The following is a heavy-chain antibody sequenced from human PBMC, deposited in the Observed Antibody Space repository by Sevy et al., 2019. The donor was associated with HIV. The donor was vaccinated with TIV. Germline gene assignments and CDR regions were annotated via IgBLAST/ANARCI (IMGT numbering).Heavy chain of an antibody. J-gene: IGHJ6*02. CDR1: GFTFSSYW. D-gene: IGHD3-3*01. Sequence: GGSLRLSCAASGFTFSSYWMSWVRQAPGKGLEWVANIKQDGSEKYYVDSVKGRFTISRDNAKNSLYLQMNSLRAEDTAVYYCAREYYDFWSGSLDYGMDVWGQGTMVTVSS. CDR3: AREYYDFWSGSLDYGMDV. V-gene: IGHV3-7*01. CDR2: IKQDGSEK.